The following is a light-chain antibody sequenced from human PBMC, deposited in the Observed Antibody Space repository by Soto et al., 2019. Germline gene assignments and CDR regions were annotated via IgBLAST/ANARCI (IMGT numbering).Light chain of an antibody. J-gene: IGKJ1*01. CDR1: QRVTSNY. Sequence: EIVLTQSPGTLSLSPGERAALSCRASQRVTSNYLAWYQQKPGQAPRLLIYAASSRATGIPDRFSGSGSGTDFTLTITRLEPADFAVYYCQQYGDSSWTFGQGTKVEVK. V-gene: IGKV3-20*01. CDR3: QQYGDSSWT. CDR2: AAS.